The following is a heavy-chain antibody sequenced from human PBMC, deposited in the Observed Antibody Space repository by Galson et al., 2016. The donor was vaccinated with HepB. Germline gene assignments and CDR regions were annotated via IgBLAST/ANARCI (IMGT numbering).Heavy chain of an antibody. D-gene: IGHD2-2*01. J-gene: IGHJ3*01. CDR3: TTGYSSGTTYHGDDAFDV. Sequence: SLRLSCAASEFSFTNAWMIWVRQAPGKGLEWIGRIKAKTNGGTTAYGEAVKGRFSISRDDSTNMVFLQMYSLKSEDTAVYYCTTGYSSGTTYHGDDAFDVWGRGTMVTVSS. V-gene: IGHV3-15*01. CDR1: EFSFTNAW. CDR2: IKAKTNGGTT.